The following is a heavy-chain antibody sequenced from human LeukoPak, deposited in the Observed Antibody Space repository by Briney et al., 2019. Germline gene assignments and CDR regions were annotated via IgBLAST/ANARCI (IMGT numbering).Heavy chain of an antibody. CDR1: GFTFTDYW. CDR2: IRQDGSEK. Sequence: GGSLRLSCEVSGFTFTDYWMNWVRQAPGKGPEWVASIRQDGSEKTYVDSVKGRFTISRNNAKNSLYLQMNSLRAEDTAVYYCARGQPAYCSGGSCYVAFDIWGQGTMVTVSS. D-gene: IGHD2-15*01. V-gene: IGHV3-7*01. J-gene: IGHJ3*02. CDR3: ARGQPAYCSGGSCYVAFDI.